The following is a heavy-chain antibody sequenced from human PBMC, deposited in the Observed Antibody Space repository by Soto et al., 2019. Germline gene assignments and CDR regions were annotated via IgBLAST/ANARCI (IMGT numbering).Heavy chain of an antibody. CDR3: ARVGFADYYDSSGYYSP. V-gene: IGHV1-3*01. CDR2: INAGNGNT. Sequence: ASVKVSCKASGYTFTSYAMHWLRQAPGQRLEWMGWINAGNGNTKYSQKFQGRVTITRDTSASTAYMELSSLRSEDTAVYYCARVGFADYYDSSGYYSPWGQGTLVTVSS. CDR1: GYTFTSYA. D-gene: IGHD3-22*01. J-gene: IGHJ4*02.